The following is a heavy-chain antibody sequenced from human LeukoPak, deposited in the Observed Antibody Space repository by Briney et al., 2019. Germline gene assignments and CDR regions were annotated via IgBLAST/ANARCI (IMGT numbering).Heavy chain of an antibody. J-gene: IGHJ6*03. CDR1: IGTFSSYA. Sequence: GASVKVPCKVTIGTFSSYAISWVRQAPGQGLEWMGGIIPIFGTANYAQKFQGRVTITTDESTSTAYMELSSLRSEDTAVYYCARVVAEGPYYYYMDVWGKGTTVTVSS. V-gene: IGHV1-69*05. CDR2: IIPIFGTA. CDR3: ARVVAEGPYYYYMDV.